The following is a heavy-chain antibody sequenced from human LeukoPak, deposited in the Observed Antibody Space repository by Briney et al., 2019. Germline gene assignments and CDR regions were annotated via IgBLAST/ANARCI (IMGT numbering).Heavy chain of an antibody. V-gene: IGHV3-23*01. CDR1: GFTFSSYA. CDR3: AKGDYDFWSGYYHIYYYYYMDV. Sequence: GGSLRLSCAASGFTFSSYAMSWVRQAPGKGLEWVSAISGSGGSTYYADSVKGRFTISRDNSKNTLYLQMNSLRAEDKAVYYCAKGDYDFWSGYYHIYYYYYMDVWGKGTTVTVSS. CDR2: ISGSGGST. D-gene: IGHD3-3*01. J-gene: IGHJ6*03.